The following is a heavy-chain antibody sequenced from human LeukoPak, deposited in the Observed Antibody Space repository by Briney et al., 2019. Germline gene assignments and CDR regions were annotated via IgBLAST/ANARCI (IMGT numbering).Heavy chain of an antibody. D-gene: IGHD3-10*01. CDR1: GGSISSYY. CDR3: AREYYYGSGSVDI. V-gene: IGHV4-59*01. CDR2: IHYSGST. Sequence: PSETLSLTCTVSGGSISSYYWSWIRQPPGKGLEWIGYIHYSGSTNYNPSLKSRVTISVDTSKNQFSLKLSSVTAADTAVYYCAREYYYGSGSVDIWGQGTMVTVSS. J-gene: IGHJ3*02.